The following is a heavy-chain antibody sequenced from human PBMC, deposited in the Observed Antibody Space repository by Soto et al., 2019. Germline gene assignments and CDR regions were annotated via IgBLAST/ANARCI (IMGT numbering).Heavy chain of an antibody. CDR3: ARDHYDSSGYYYAFDI. D-gene: IGHD3-22*01. CDR1: GGSISSYY. J-gene: IGHJ3*02. Sequence: QVQLQESGPGLVKPSETLSLTCTVSGGSISSYYWSWIRQPPGKGLEGIGYIYYSGSTNYNPSLKSRVTISVGTCKNQFSLKLSSVTAADADVYYCARDHYDSSGYYYAFDIWGQGTMVTVSS. V-gene: IGHV4-59*01. CDR2: IYYSGST.